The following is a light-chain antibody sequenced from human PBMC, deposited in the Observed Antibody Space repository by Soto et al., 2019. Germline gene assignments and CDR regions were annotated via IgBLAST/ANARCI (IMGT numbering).Light chain of an antibody. CDR3: QEYNDWVT. Sequence: IVITQSPATLSVSPGERTTLSCRASQSVSSNLGWYQQKPYQAPRLLIYGASTRATGIPARFSGSGSGTEFTLTINSLQSEDFAVYYCQEYNDWVTFGGGTKVEI. V-gene: IGKV3-15*01. CDR1: QSVSSN. CDR2: GAS. J-gene: IGKJ4*01.